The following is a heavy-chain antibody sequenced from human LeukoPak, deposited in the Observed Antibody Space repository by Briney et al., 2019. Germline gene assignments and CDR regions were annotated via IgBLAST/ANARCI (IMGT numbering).Heavy chain of an antibody. CDR1: GYSFTTYW. CDR3: AKHTYNNGWWGGDY. J-gene: IGHJ4*02. CDR2: IYPGDSDT. Sequence: GESLKISCKGSGYSFTTYWIGCVRLMPGKGLEWMGIIYPGDSDTRYSPSFQGHVTNSADKSISTAYLQWSSLKASDTAMYYCAKHTYNNGWWGGDYWGQGTLVTVSS. V-gene: IGHV5-51*01. D-gene: IGHD6-19*01.